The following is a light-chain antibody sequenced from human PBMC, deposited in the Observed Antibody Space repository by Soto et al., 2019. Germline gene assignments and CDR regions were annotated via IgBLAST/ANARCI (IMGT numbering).Light chain of an antibody. J-gene: IGKJ1*01. CDR1: QSVCSRC. V-gene: IGKV3-20*01. Sequence: ETVLTQSPGTLSLSPGERVTLSCRASQSVCSRCLAWYQQKPGQSPRLLIYGASSRATGIPDRFSGSGSGTDFTLTIRRLEPEDFAVYYCQHYGTTPWTCGQGTRVGI. CDR2: GAS. CDR3: QHYGTTPWT.